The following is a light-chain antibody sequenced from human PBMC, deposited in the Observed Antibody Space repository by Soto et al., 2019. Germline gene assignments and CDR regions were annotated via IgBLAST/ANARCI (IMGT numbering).Light chain of an antibody. V-gene: IGLV2-23*01. CDR2: EDT. CDR3: CSYAGSSTYA. CDR1: SSDVGSYNL. J-gene: IGLJ1*01. Sequence: QSALTQPASVSGSPGQSIAISCTGTSSDVGSYNLVSWYQQHPGKAPKLMIYEDTKRPSGVSNRFSGSKSGNTASLTISGLQAEDEADYYCCSYAGSSTYAFGTGTKLTVL.